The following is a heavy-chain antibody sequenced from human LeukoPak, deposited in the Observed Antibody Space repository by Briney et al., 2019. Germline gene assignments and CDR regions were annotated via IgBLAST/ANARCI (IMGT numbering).Heavy chain of an antibody. Sequence: GASVKVSCKASGYTFTGYYMHWVRQAPGQGLEWMGWINPNSGGTNYAQKFQGRVTMTGDTSISTAYMELSRLRSDDTAVYYCARSPYSSGYYWFDPWGQGTLVTVPS. D-gene: IGHD3-22*01. CDR3: ARSPYSSGYYWFDP. CDR2: INPNSGGT. V-gene: IGHV1-2*02. CDR1: GYTFTGYY. J-gene: IGHJ5*02.